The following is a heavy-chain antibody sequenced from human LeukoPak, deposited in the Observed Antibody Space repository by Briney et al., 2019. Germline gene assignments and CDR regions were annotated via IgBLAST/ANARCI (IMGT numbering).Heavy chain of an antibody. V-gene: IGHV3-30-3*01. Sequence: GGSLRLSCAASGFTFSSYAMHWVRQAPGKGLEWVAVISYDGSNKYYADSVKGRFTISRDNSKNTLYLQMNSLRAEDTAVYYCARDSRIAAAGAFDIWGQGTMVTVSS. CDR2: ISYDGSNK. D-gene: IGHD6-13*01. CDR1: GFTFSSYA. J-gene: IGHJ3*02. CDR3: ARDSRIAAAGAFDI.